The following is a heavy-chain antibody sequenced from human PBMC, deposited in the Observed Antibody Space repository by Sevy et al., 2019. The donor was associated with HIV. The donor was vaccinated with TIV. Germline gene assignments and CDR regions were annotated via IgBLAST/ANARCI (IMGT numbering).Heavy chain of an antibody. CDR1: GDSISGYY. Sequence: SETLSLTCTVSGDSISGYYWSWIRQPPGKGLEWIGYFYYSRSTNYNPSPKSRGTILVDTSKNQVSLQVSSVTTAETAVYYCARAYSEYYYGMDVWGQGTTVTVSS. D-gene: IGHD4-4*01. CDR2: FYYSRST. CDR3: ARAYSEYYYGMDV. V-gene: IGHV4-59*01. J-gene: IGHJ6*02.